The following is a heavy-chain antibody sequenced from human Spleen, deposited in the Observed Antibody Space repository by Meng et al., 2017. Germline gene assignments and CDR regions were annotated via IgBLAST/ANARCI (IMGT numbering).Heavy chain of an antibody. D-gene: IGHD4-11*01. V-gene: IGHV4-34*01. J-gene: IGHJ4*02. Sequence: QLQLHQCGAGLLKPSETLSLTCVVSGGSFSDYYWSWIRWPPGKGLEWIGEINHSGSTNYNPSLESRATISVDTSQNNLSLKLSSVTAADSAVYYCARGPTTMAHDFDYWGQGTLVTVSS. CDR1: GGSFSDYY. CDR2: INHSGST. CDR3: ARGPTTMAHDFDY.